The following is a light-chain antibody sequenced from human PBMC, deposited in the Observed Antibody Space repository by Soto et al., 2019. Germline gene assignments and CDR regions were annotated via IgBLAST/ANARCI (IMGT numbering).Light chain of an antibody. CDR3: SSYAGRNSYV. J-gene: IGLJ1*01. V-gene: IGLV2-8*01. CDR1: SSDVGGYNY. CDR2: DVS. Sequence: QSALTQPPSASGSPGQSATTPCPGTSSDVGGYNYVSWYQQHPGKAPKLMIYDVSKRPSGVPDRFSASKSGNTASLTVSGLQAEDEADYYCSSYAGRNSYVFGAGTKVTVL.